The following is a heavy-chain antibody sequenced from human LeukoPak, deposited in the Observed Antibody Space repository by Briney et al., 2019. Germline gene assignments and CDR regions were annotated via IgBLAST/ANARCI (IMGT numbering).Heavy chain of an antibody. V-gene: IGHV3-23*01. CDR1: GFTFSSYA. CDR2: ISGSGGST. CDR3: AKSVSLTIFDLRFDP. D-gene: IGHD3-3*01. J-gene: IGHJ5*02. Sequence: GSLRLSCAAPGFTFSSYAMSWVRQAPGKGLEWVSAISGSGGSTYYADSVKGRFTISRDNSKNTLYLQMNSLRAEDTAVYYCAKSVSLTIFDLRFDPWGQGTLVTVSS.